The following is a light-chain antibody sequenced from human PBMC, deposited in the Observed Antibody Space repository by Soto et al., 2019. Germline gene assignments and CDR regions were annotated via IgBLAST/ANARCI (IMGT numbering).Light chain of an antibody. CDR1: SSNIGAGYD. Sequence: QSVLTQPPSVSGAPGQRVTISCTGSSSNIGAGYDVHWYQHLPGTAPKLLIYGNSNRPSGVPDRFSGSKSGTSASLAITGLQAEDEADYYCHSYDSSLSGSVFGGATKVTVL. CDR2: GNS. V-gene: IGLV1-40*01. J-gene: IGLJ2*01. CDR3: HSYDSSLSGSV.